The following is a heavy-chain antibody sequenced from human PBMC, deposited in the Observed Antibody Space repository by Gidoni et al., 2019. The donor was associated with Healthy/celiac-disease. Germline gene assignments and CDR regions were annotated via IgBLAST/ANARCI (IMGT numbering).Heavy chain of an antibody. CDR3: ARELDYYGSGSYSAELDY. D-gene: IGHD3-10*01. CDR1: GYTFPSYG. J-gene: IGHJ4*02. Sequence: QVQLVQSGAEVKKPGASVKVSCKASGYTFPSYGISWVRQAPGQGLAWMGWISAYNGNTNYAQKLQGRVTMTTDTSTSTAYMELRSLRSDDTAVYYCARELDYYGSGSYSAELDYWGQGTLVTVSS. CDR2: ISAYNGNT. V-gene: IGHV1-18*01.